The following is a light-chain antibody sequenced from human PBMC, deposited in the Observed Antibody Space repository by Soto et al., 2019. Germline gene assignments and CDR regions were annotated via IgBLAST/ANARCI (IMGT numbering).Light chain of an antibody. CDR2: GAS. CDR1: QSVSSNY. V-gene: IGKV3-20*01. J-gene: IGKJ2*01. CDR3: QQYGRSSLFT. Sequence: EIVLTQSPGTLSLSPGERATLSCRASQSVSSNYLAWYQQKPGQAPRLLIYGASRGAAGIPDRFSGSGSGKDYTLTISRREHEDFQVYFCQQYGRSSLFTFGQGTKLEIK.